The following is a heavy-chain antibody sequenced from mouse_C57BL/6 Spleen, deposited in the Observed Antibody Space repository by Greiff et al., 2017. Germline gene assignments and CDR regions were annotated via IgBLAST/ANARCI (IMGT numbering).Heavy chain of an antibody. D-gene: IGHD2-3*01. CDR2: IYPSDSET. CDR1: GYTFTSYW. Sequence: QVQLKQPGAELVRPGSSVKLSCKASGYTFTSYWMDWVKQRPGQGLEWIGNIYPSDSETHYNQKFKDKATLTVDKSSSTAYMQLSSLTSEDSAVYYCARRVYDPMDYWGQGTSVTVSS. CDR3: ARRVYDPMDY. J-gene: IGHJ4*01. V-gene: IGHV1-61*01.